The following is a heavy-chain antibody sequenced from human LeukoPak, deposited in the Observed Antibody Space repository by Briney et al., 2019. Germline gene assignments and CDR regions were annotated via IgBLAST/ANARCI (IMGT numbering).Heavy chain of an antibody. CDR2: NSGGSS. D-gene: IGHD2-15*01. V-gene: IGHV3-23*01. CDR3: AKAICSGGSCYSLFDL. CDR1: GFTFSTYG. Sequence: GGSLRLSCAASGFTFSTYGVYWVRQAPGKGLEWVSSNSGGSSYYADSVKGRFTISRDNAKNSLYLQMNSLRAEDTALYYCAKAICSGGSCYSLFDLWGRGTLVTVSS. J-gene: IGHJ2*01.